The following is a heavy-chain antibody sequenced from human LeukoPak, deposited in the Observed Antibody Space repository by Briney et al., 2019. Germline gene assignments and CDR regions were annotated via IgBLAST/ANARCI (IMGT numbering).Heavy chain of an antibody. CDR1: GYTFTGYY. CDR2: INPNSGGT. J-gene: IGHJ5*02. CDR3: ARVGVYSSGWYGRDNWFDP. V-gene: IGHV1-2*02. D-gene: IGHD6-19*01. Sequence: ASVKVSCKASGYTFTGYYMHWVRQAPGQGLEWMGWINPNSGGTNYAQKFQGRVTMTRDTSISTAYMELSRLRSDDTAVYYCARVGVYSSGWYGRDNWFDPWGQGTLVTVSS.